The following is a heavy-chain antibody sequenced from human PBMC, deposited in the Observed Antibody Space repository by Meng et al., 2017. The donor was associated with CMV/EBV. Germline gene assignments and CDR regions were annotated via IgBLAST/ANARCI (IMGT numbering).Heavy chain of an antibody. J-gene: IGHJ4*02. CDR1: GGTFSSYT. Sequence: SVKVSCKASGGTFSSYTISWVRQAPGQGLEWMGRIIPILGITDYAQKFQGRVTITADKSTTTSYMELSSLRSDDTAVYYCARRGFTGYDFVSSLLTWWGQGTLVTVSS. CDR2: IIPILGIT. D-gene: IGHD5-12*01. V-gene: IGHV1-69*02. CDR3: ARRGFTGYDFVSSLLTW.